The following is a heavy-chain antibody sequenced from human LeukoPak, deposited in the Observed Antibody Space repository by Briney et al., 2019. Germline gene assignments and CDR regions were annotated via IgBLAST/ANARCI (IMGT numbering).Heavy chain of an antibody. J-gene: IGHJ3*02. V-gene: IGHV4-59*08. CDR3: ARLGPPCSSTSCYGAFDI. D-gene: IGHD2-2*01. Sequence: SETLSLTCTVSGGSISSDYWSWIRQPPGKGLEWIGYIYYSGSTNYNPSLKSRVTISVDTSKNQFSLKLSSVTAADTAVYYCARLGPPCSSTSCYGAFDIWGQGTMVTVSS. CDR1: GGSISSDY. CDR2: IYYSGST.